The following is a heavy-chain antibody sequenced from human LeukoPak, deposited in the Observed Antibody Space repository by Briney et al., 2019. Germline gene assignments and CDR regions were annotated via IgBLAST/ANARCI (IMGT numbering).Heavy chain of an antibody. Sequence: PGGSLRLSCAASGFTFSNYAMSWVRQAPGKGLEWVSTVSESGGSTYYADSVKGRFTISRDNFKNSLYLHMNSPRAEDTAVYFCAKDTPNPDTSGYHIDYWGQGTPVTVSS. CDR3: AKDTPNPDTSGYHIDY. D-gene: IGHD3-22*01. V-gene: IGHV3-23*01. J-gene: IGHJ4*02. CDR1: GFTFSNYA. CDR2: VSESGGST.